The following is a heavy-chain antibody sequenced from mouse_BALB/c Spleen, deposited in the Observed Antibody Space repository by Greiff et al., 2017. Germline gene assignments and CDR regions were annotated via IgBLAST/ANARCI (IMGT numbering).Heavy chain of an antibody. Sequence: VKLMESGPGLVAPSQSLSITCTVSGFSLTSYGVHWVRQPPGKGLEWLGVIWAGGSTNYNSALMSRLSISKDNSKSQVFLKMNSLQTDDTAMYYCALYYGSSYYYAMDYWGQGTSVTVSS. V-gene: IGHV2-9*02. CDR3: ALYYGSSYYYAMDY. CDR1: GFSLTSYG. J-gene: IGHJ4*01. CDR2: IWAGGST. D-gene: IGHD1-1*01.